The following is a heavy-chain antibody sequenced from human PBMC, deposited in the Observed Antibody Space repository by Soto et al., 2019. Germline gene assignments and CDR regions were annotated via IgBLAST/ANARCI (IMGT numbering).Heavy chain of an antibody. D-gene: IGHD2-2*01. J-gene: IGHJ4*02. CDR1: GFIFSSYA. V-gene: IGHV3-23*01. Sequence: GWALRLSCVASGFIFSSYAMGWVRQAPGKGLEWVSAITSSGVTTYYADSVKGRFTISRDNSKNTVYLQMNSLRGEDTAVFFCAKGAQPVAYYFFDYWGLGTLVTGSS. CDR2: ITSSGVTT. CDR3: AKGAQPVAYYFFDY.